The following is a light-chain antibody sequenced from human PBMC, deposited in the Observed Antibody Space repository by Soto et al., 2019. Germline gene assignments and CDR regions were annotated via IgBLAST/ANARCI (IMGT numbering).Light chain of an antibody. CDR3: QSWDSSLSGVV. CDR2: GNT. CDR1: SSNIGTGYD. V-gene: IGLV1-40*01. J-gene: IGLJ3*02. Sequence: QSVLTQPPSVSGAPGQRVTISCTGSSSNIGTGYDVHWYQQLPGTAPKLLIYGNTNRPSGVPDRFSGSKSGTSASLAITGLQAEDEAYYYCQSWDSSLSGVVFGGGTKLTVL.